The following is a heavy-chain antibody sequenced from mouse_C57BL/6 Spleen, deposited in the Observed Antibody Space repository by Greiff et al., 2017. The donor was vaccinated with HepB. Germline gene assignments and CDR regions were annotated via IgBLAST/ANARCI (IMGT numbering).Heavy chain of an antibody. J-gene: IGHJ4*01. CDR3: AREAYSSMDY. Sequence: DVKLQESGPGMVKPSQSLSLTCTVTRYSITSGYDWHWIRHFPGNKLEWMGYISYSGSTNYNPSLKSRISITHDTSKNHFFLKLNSVTTEDTATYYCAREAYSSMDYWGQGTSVTVSS. V-gene: IGHV3-1*01. CDR1: RYSITSGYD. D-gene: IGHD1-1*01. CDR2: ISYSGST.